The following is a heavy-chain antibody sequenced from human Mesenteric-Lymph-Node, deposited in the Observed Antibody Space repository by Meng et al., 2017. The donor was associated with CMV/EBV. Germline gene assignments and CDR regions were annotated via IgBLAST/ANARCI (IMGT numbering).Heavy chain of an antibody. D-gene: IGHD4-17*01. CDR2: ISSSTNYI. CDR3: ARDLYYGDPAAFDL. CDR1: GFTFSSYA. Sequence: GGSLRLSCAASGFTFSSYAMSWVRQAPGKGLEWVSSISSSTNYIYYADSVKGRFTISRDNAKNSLYLQMDSLRAEDTAVYYCARDLYYGDPAAFDLWGQGTMVTVSS. J-gene: IGHJ3*01. V-gene: IGHV3-21*01.